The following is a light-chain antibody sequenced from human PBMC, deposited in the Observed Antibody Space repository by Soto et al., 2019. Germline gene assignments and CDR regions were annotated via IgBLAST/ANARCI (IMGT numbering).Light chain of an antibody. V-gene: IGLV1-44*01. CDR3: AAWDVSLNGPV. CDR1: SSNIGSNT. J-gene: IGLJ1*01. Sequence: QSVLTQPPSASGTPGQRVTISCSGSSSNIGSNTVNWYQQLPGTAPKLLIYSSNQRPSGVPDRFSGSKSGTSASLAISGLQSEDEADYYCAAWDVSLNGPVFGTGTKVTVI. CDR2: SSN.